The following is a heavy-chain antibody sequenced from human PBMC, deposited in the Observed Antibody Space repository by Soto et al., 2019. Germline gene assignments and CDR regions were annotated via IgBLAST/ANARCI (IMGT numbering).Heavy chain of an antibody. CDR2: ISYDGSNK. CDR3: AKGGAAAGSLTDS. D-gene: IGHD6-13*01. J-gene: IGHJ4*02. V-gene: IGHV3-30*18. Sequence: QVQLVESGGGVVQPGRSLRLSCAASGFTFSSYGMHWVRQAPGKGLEWVAVISYDGSNKYYADSVKGRFTISRDNSKNTLYLQMNSLRAEDTAVYYCAKGGAAAGSLTDSWGQGTLVTVSS. CDR1: GFTFSSYG.